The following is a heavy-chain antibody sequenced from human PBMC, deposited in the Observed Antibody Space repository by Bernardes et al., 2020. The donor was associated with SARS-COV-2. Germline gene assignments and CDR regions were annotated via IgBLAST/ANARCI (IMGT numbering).Heavy chain of an antibody. CDR2: ISGSGGST. Sequence: GGSLRLSCAASGFTFSSYWMHWVRQAPGKGLEWVSAISGSGGSTYYADSVKGRFTISRDNSKNTLYLQMNSLRAEDTAVYYCAKLITMIVVDQDYFDYWGQGTLVTVSS. J-gene: IGHJ4*02. D-gene: IGHD3-22*01. CDR1: GFTFSSYW. V-gene: IGHV3-23*01. CDR3: AKLITMIVVDQDYFDY.